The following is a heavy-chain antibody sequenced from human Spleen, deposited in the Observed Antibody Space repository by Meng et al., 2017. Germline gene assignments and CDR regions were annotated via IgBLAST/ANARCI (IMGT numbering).Heavy chain of an antibody. V-gene: IGHV3-33*08. CDR1: GLTLNEHI. CDR3: AREWQLVRVFDC. Sequence: GGSLRLSCAVSGLTLNEHIFHWVRQAPGKGLEWVAVIWNDGSNKFCADSVKGRFTISRDNSKKTLYLQMNSLRAEDTALYYCAREWQLVRVFDCWGQGTLVTVSS. CDR2: IWNDGSNK. J-gene: IGHJ4*02. D-gene: IGHD6-6*01.